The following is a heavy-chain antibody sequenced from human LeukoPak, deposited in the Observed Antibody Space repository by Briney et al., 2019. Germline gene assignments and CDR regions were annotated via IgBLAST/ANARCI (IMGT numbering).Heavy chain of an antibody. CDR3: ASPPGRPNGD. D-gene: IGHD7-27*01. Sequence: EGSLRLSCAASGFSFSNYPMQWVRQAPGKGLEWVATISYDGSSRYSAASVKGRFTISRDNSKNTLSLQMNSLRVEDTAMYYCASPPGRPNGDWGQGTLVTVSS. CDR2: ISYDGSSR. J-gene: IGHJ4*02. CDR1: GFSFSNYP. V-gene: IGHV3-30*04.